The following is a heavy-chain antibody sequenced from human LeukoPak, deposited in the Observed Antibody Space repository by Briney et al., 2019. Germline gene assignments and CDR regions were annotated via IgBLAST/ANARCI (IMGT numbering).Heavy chain of an antibody. V-gene: IGHV3-66*01. CDR2: IYSGGAT. CDR1: GFTVSSNY. Sequence: GGSLRLSCAASGFTVSSNYMSWVRQAPGKGLEWVSVIYSGGATYYADSVKGRFTISTDNSKNTLNLQMNSLRAEDTAMYYCARGQDLTGGTPNWYFDLWGRGALVAVSS. D-gene: IGHD1-14*01. J-gene: IGHJ2*01. CDR3: ARGQDLTGGTPNWYFDL.